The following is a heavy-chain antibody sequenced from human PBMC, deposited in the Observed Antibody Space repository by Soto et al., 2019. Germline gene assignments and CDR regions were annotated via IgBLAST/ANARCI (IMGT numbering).Heavy chain of an antibody. Sequence: GGSLRLSCAASGFTFSSYGMHWVRQAPGKGLEWVAVISYDGSNKYYADSVKGRFTISRDNSKNTLYLQMNSLKTEDTAVYYCVRATYFSDSSGYTRCFDFWGQGTLVTVSS. CDR3: VRATYFSDSSGYTRCFDF. CDR1: GFTFSSYG. J-gene: IGHJ4*02. CDR2: ISYDGSNK. V-gene: IGHV3-30*03. D-gene: IGHD3-22*01.